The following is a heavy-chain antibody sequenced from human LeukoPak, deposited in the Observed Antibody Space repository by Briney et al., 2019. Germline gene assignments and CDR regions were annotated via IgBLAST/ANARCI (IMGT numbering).Heavy chain of an antibody. Sequence: GESLQISCKGSGSSFTSYWIGWVRPLPGKGLEWMGIIYPGDSDTRYSPSFQGQVTISADKSISTAYLQWSSLKASDTAMYYCARQIPTDAFDIWGQGTMVTVSS. D-gene: IGHD2-21*01. J-gene: IGHJ3*02. CDR1: GSSFTSYW. V-gene: IGHV5-51*01. CDR2: IYPGDSDT. CDR3: ARQIPTDAFDI.